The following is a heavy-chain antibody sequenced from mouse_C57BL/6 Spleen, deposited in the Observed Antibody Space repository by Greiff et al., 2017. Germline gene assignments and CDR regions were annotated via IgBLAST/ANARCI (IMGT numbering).Heavy chain of an antibody. J-gene: IGHJ4*01. Sequence: EVKLVESGGDLVKPGGSLKLSCAASGFTFSSYGMSWVCQTPDKRLEWVATISSGGSYTYYPDSVKGRFTISRDNAKNTLYLQMSSLKSEDTAMYYCARHGKNYYAMDYWGQGTSVTVSS. CDR3: ARHGKNYYAMDY. D-gene: IGHD4-1*01. CDR1: GFTFSSYG. V-gene: IGHV5-6*01. CDR2: ISSGGSYT.